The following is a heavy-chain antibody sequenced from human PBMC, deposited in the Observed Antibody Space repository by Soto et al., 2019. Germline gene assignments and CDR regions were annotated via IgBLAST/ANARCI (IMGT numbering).Heavy chain of an antibody. D-gene: IGHD3-9*01. J-gene: IGHJ6*02. Sequence: SETLSLTCTVSGGSISSYYWSWIRQPPGKGLEWIGYIYYSGSTNYNPSLKSRVTISVDTSKNQFSLKLSSVTAADTAVYYCARGRRGYDILTGYYNHYGMDVWGQGTTVTVS. CDR2: IYYSGST. V-gene: IGHV4-59*01. CDR3: ARGRRGYDILTGYYNHYGMDV. CDR1: GGSISSYY.